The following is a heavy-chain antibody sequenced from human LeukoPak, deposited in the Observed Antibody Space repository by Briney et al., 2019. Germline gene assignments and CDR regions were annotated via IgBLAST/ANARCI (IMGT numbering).Heavy chain of an antibody. CDR3: ARAEGGSYFDY. J-gene: IGHJ4*02. CDR2: MNPNIGST. V-gene: IGHV1-8*01. CDR1: GYTFSSYD. D-gene: IGHD1-26*01. Sequence: RASVKVSCKASGYTFSSYDINWVRQAPGQGLEWMGWMNPNIGSTGYAQKFQGRVTMTRDTSISTAYMELSSLRSEDTAVYYCARAEGGSYFDYWGQGTLVTVSS.